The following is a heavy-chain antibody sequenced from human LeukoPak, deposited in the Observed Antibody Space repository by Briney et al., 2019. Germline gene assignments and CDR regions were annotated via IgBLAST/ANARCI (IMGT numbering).Heavy chain of an antibody. CDR1: GFTFSSYA. D-gene: IGHD3-10*01. V-gene: IGHV3-23*01. J-gene: IGHJ6*02. CDR2: FSGSGAYT. Sequence: PGGSLRLSCAASGFTFSSYAMSWVRQAPGKGLQWVSSFSGSGAYTYYADSVKGRFTISRDNSKNTLYLQMNSLRAEATAVYYCAKDVISPYYYYYYGMDVWGQGTTVTASS. CDR3: AKDVISPYYYYYYGMDV.